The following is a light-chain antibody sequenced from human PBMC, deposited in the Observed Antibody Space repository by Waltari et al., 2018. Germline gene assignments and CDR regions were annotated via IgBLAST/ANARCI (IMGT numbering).Light chain of an antibody. V-gene: IGLV3-1*01. J-gene: IGLJ2*01. CDR2: QSS. Sequence: SYELIQPPSVSVSPGQTARINCSGDKLGDKNASWYQQRPGQSPVLVIYQSSKRPSGIPERFSGSNSGNTASLTIGGTQTMDEADYYCQAWDNNVVVFGGGTKLTVL. CDR1: KLGDKN. CDR3: QAWDNNVVV.